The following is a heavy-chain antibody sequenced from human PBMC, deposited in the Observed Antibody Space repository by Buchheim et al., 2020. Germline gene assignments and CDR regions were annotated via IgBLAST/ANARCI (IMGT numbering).Heavy chain of an antibody. V-gene: IGHV4-30-4*01. D-gene: IGHD4-11*01. Sequence: QVQLQESGPGLVKPSQTLSLTCTVSGGSISSGDYYWSWIRQPPGKGLEWIGYIYYSGRTYYNPSPKSRVTISVETSKNQFSLKLSSVTAADTAAYYCARASPLYTKYYYGMDVWGQGTT. J-gene: IGHJ6*02. CDR2: IYYSGRT. CDR1: GGSISSGDYY. CDR3: ARASPLYTKYYYGMDV.